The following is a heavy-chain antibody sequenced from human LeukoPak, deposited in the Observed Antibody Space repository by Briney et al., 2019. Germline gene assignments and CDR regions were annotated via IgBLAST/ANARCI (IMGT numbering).Heavy chain of an antibody. V-gene: IGHV3-11*01. J-gene: IGHJ4*02. CDR2: ITSSGTTR. D-gene: IGHD4-17*01. CDR1: GFTLTDHY. Sequence: GGSLRLSCTVSGFTLTDHYMSWFRQSPGRGLEWISWITSSGTTRDYADSVKGRFTISRDNTKNSVYLQMTSLRPDDTAVYYCARDPDYGDPYWGQGTLVTVFS. CDR3: ARDPDYGDPY.